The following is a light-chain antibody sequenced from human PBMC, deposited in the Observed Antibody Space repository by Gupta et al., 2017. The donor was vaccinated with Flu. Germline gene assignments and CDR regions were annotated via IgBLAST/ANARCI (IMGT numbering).Light chain of an antibody. CDR2: SNN. CDR3: EAWEDGRNALGL. Sequence: QSELTPPPSASGPTGQRVTISCSGSSSNIGGNTVTWYRQPPGTAPNLLIYSNNMRPSGGPDRFSGSNSGTSAALAITGLQSEEEAEYYCEAWEDGRNALGLFGGGTKLTVL. J-gene: IGLJ2*01. CDR1: SSNIGGNT. V-gene: IGLV1-44*01.